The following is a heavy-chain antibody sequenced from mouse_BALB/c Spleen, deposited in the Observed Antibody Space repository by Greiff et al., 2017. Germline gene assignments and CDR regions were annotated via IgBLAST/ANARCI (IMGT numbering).Heavy chain of an antibody. CDR1: GYTFTSYY. CDR3: TRTGGNYVHYYAMDY. Sequence: VKLVESGAELVKPGASVKLSCKASGYTFTSYYMYWVKQRPGQGLEWIGEINPSNGGTNFNEKFKSKATLTVDKSSSTAYMQLSSLTSEDSAVYYCTRTGGNYVHYYAMDYWGQGTSVTVSS. CDR2: INPSNGGT. V-gene: IGHV1S81*02. J-gene: IGHJ4*01. D-gene: IGHD2-1*01.